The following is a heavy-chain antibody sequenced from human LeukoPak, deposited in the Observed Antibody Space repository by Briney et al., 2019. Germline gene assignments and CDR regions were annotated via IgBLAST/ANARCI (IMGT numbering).Heavy chain of an antibody. J-gene: IGHJ6*02. CDR1: GYTFTGYY. CDR3: ARVDTAMDYYYYYGMDV. D-gene: IGHD5-18*01. CDR2: INPNSGGT. Sequence: EASVKVSSKASGYTFTGYYMHWVRQAPGQGLEWMGWINPNSGGTNYAQKFQGRVTMTRDTSISTAYMELSRLRSDDTAVYYCARVDTAMDYYYYYGMDVWGQGTTVTVSS. V-gene: IGHV1-2*02.